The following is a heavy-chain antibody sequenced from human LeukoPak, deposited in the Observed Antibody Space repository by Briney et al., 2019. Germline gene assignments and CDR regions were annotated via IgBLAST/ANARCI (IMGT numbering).Heavy chain of an antibody. J-gene: IGHJ4*02. CDR1: GFTFSSYS. V-gene: IGHV3-21*01. Sequence: GGSLRLSCAASGFTFSSYSMNWVRQAPGKGLEWVSSVSTSSIYIYYADSLKGRFTISRDNAKNSLYLQMNSLRAEDTAVYYCARGDRLGAALLASFDYWGQGIQVTVSS. CDR3: ARGDRLGAALLASFDY. D-gene: IGHD3-16*01. CDR2: VSTSSIYI.